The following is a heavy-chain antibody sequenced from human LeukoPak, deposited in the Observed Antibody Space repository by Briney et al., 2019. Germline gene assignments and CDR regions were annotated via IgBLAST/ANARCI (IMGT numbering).Heavy chain of an antibody. Sequence: PGGSLRLSCAASGFTVSSNYMSWVRQAPGKGLEWVSVIYSGGSTYYSDSVKGRFTISRDNSKNTLYLQIDFLTAEDTAVYYCARSPVAGPPNYFDYLDQGTLVTVSS. D-gene: IGHD6-19*01. CDR1: GFTVSSNY. CDR3: ARSPVAGPPNYFDY. J-gene: IGHJ4*02. CDR2: IYSGGST. V-gene: IGHV3-53*01.